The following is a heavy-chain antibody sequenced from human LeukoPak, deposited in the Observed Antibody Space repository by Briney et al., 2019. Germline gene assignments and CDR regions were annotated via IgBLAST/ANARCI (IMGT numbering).Heavy chain of an antibody. CDR2: IIPILGIA. V-gene: IGHV1-69*04. Sequence: GASVKVSCKASGGTFSSYAISWVRQAPGQGLEWMGRIIPILGIANYAQKFQGRVTMTTDTSTSTAYMELRSLRSDDTAVYYCARVGYSSSWYRGSGDYYYGMDVWGQGTTVTVSS. CDR3: ARVGYSSSWYRGSGDYYYGMDV. J-gene: IGHJ6*02. CDR1: GGTFSSYA. D-gene: IGHD6-13*01.